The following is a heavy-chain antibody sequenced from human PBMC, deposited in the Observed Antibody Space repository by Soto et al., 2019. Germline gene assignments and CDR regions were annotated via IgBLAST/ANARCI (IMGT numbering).Heavy chain of an antibody. Sequence: EVQLLESGGGLVQPGGSLRLSCAASGFTFSSYAMSWVRQAPGKGLEWVSTISGSGGNTYYADSVKGRFTISRDNSKNTLYLQMNSLSAEDTAVYYCAKDRTTVTTVFYFDYWCQGTLVTVSS. J-gene: IGHJ4*02. V-gene: IGHV3-23*01. D-gene: IGHD4-17*01. CDR3: AKDRTTVTTVFYFDY. CDR2: ISGSGGNT. CDR1: GFTFSSYA.